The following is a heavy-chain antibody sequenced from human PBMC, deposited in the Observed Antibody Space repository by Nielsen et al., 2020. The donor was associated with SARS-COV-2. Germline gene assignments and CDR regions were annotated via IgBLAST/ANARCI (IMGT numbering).Heavy chain of an antibody. J-gene: IGHJ6*02. CDR2: IYPGDSET. CDR1: GYTFTSYW. CDR3: ARSLKEYSGSYNYYYYGMDV. D-gene: IGHD6-6*01. V-gene: IGHV5-51*01. Sequence: GESLKISCKGSGYTFTSYWIGWVRQMPGKGLEWMGIIYPGDSETRYSPSFQGQVTILADKSISTAYLQWSSLKASDTALYYCARSLKEYSGSYNYYYYGMDVWGQGTTVTVSS.